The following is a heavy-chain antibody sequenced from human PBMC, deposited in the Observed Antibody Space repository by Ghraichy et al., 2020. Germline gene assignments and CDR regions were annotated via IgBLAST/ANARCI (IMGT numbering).Heavy chain of an antibody. D-gene: IGHD3-22*01. V-gene: IGHV3-33*01. CDR1: GFRFSNYG. J-gene: IGHJ4*02. Sequence: GESLNISCAASGFRFSNYGMHWVRQAPGKGLEWLALIWYNGGNKYYADSVKGRFSISRDNSKNTLYLEMNSLRAEDTAVYYCARADYYDSSGYYSRLLDYWGQGTLVTVSS. CDR2: IWYNGGNK. CDR3: ARADYYDSSGYYSRLLDY.